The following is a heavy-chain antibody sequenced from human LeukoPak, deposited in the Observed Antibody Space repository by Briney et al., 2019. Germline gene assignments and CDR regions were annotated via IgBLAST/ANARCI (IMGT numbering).Heavy chain of an antibody. V-gene: IGHV3-21*01. CDR3: ARARGYYYDSSGYNYDGAFDI. CDR1: GFTFSSYS. J-gene: IGHJ3*02. Sequence: KSGGSLRLSCAASGFTFSSYSMNWVRQAPGKGLEWVSSISSSSSYIYYADSVKGRFTISRDNAKNSLYLQMNSLRAEDTAVYYCARARGYYYDSSGYNYDGAFDIWGQGTMVTVSS. CDR2: ISSSSSYI. D-gene: IGHD3-22*01.